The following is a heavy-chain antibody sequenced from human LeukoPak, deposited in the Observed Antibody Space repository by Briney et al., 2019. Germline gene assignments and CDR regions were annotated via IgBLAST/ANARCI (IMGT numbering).Heavy chain of an antibody. J-gene: IGHJ6*03. CDR3: ARGRAYCSSTSCYFRGYYYYYMDV. Sequence: GSLRLSCAGAGFSITDHHMGWVRQPPGKGLEWIGEINHSGSTNYNPYLKSRISISVDTSKNQFSLKLSSVTAADTAVYYCARGRAYCSSTSCYFRGYYYYYMDVWGKGTTVTVSS. V-gene: IGHV4-34*01. D-gene: IGHD2-2*01. CDR1: GFSITDHH. CDR2: INHSGST.